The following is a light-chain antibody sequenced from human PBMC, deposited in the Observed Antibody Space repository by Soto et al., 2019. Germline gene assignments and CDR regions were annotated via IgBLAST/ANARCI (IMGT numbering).Light chain of an antibody. Sequence: DIQMTQSPSSVSASVGDTVAITCRASQSISSWLAWYQQRPGEAPKLLIYTGSILQVGVPSRFSGSGSETDFILTIDNLQPEDFATYYCQQTHTFPLTLGGGTKVEIK. V-gene: IGKV1-12*01. CDR3: QQTHTFPLT. CDR1: QSISSW. J-gene: IGKJ4*01. CDR2: TGS.